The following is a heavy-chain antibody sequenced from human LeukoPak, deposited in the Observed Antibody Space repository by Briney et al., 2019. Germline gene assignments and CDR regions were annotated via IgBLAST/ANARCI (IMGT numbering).Heavy chain of an antibody. CDR2: IRYDGSRK. D-gene: IGHD4-17*01. CDR3: AKDYGDFGDSSSYLDH. V-gene: IGHV3-30*02. Sequence: GGSLRLSCAASGFSSSSFGMHWVRQAQGKGLEWVTSIRYDGSRKHYTDSVKGRFTISRDNSKNTLYLQMNSLRDEDTAVYYCAKDYGDFGDSSSYLDHWGQGTLVTVSS. CDR1: GFSSSSFG. J-gene: IGHJ4*02.